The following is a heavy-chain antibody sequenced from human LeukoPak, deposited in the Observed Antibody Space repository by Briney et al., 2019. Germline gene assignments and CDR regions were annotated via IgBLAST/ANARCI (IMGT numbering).Heavy chain of an antibody. D-gene: IGHD6-13*01. CDR3: AMESSSWTNWFDP. Sequence: GGSLRLSCAASGFTFSSYAMSWVRQAPGKGLEWVSAISGSGGSTYYADSVKGRFTISRDNAKNSLYLQMNSLRAEDTAVYYCAMESSSWTNWFDPWGQGTLVTVSS. CDR1: GFTFSSYA. V-gene: IGHV3-23*01. CDR2: ISGSGGST. J-gene: IGHJ5*02.